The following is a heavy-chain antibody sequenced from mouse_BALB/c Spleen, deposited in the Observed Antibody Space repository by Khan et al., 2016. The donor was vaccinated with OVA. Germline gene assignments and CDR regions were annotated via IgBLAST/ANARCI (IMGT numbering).Heavy chain of an antibody. CDR3: TRDRIDY. CDR2: INPTSGYT. CDR1: GYTFTTYW. J-gene: IGHJ2*01. Sequence: QVQLQQPGAELAKPGASVKMSCKASGYTFTTYWMHWVKQRPGQGLEWIGYINPTSGYTDYNEKFKDRATLSADKSSSTAYMQLSSLTSEDSPVYSSTRDRIDYWVQGTTLTVSS. V-gene: IGHV1-7*01.